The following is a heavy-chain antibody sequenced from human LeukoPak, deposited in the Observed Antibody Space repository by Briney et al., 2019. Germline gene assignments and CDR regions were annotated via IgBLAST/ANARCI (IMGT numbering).Heavy chain of an antibody. J-gene: IGHJ4*02. CDR3: AKDPRRDYYDSSGYSDY. CDR2: ISGSGGST. D-gene: IGHD3-22*01. Sequence: PGGSLRLSCAASGFTFSSYAMSWVRQAPGKGLEWVSAISGSGGSTYYADSVKGRFTISRDNSKNTLYLQMNSLRAEDTAAYYCAKDPRRDYYDSSGYSDYWGQGTLVTVSS. CDR1: GFTFSSYA. V-gene: IGHV3-23*01.